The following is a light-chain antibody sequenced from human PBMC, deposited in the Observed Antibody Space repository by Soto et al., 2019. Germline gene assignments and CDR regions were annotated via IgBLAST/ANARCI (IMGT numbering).Light chain of an antibody. V-gene: IGLV2-14*01. CDR1: SSDVSGYNY. J-gene: IGLJ3*02. CDR2: EVT. CDR3: SSYTSSSPDWV. Sequence: QSALTQPASVSGSPGQSITISCTGTSSDVSGYNYVSWYQQHPGKAPKLMIYEVTNRPSGVSNRFSGSKSGNTASLTISGLQAEDEADYYCSSYTSSSPDWVFGGGTKLTVL.